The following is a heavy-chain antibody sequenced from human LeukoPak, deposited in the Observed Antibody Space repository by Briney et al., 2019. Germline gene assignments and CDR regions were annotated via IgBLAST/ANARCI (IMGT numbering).Heavy chain of an antibody. CDR1: GFIFSDYG. V-gene: IGHV3-30*02. D-gene: IGHD3-10*01. Sequence: GESLKISCAASGFIFSDYGMHWVRQAPGKGLEWVTMVRNDGGDKYYADSVRGRFTISRDNSKNTLYLQMNSLRPEDTAVYYCAKHYYGSGSQKYYFDYWGQGTLVTVSS. CDR2: VRNDGGDK. CDR3: AKHYYGSGSQKYYFDY. J-gene: IGHJ4*02.